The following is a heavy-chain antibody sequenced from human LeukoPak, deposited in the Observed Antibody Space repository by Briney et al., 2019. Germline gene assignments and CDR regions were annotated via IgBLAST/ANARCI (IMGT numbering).Heavy chain of an antibody. V-gene: IGHV4-38-2*02. Sequence: PSETLSLTCTVSGYSISSGYYWGWIRQPPGKGLEWIGSIYHSGSTYYNPSLKSRVTISVDTSKNQFSLKLSSVTAADTAVYYCACYDILTGKGFDYWGQGTLVTVSS. CDR2: IYHSGST. D-gene: IGHD3-9*01. J-gene: IGHJ4*02. CDR1: GYSISSGYY. CDR3: ACYDILTGKGFDY.